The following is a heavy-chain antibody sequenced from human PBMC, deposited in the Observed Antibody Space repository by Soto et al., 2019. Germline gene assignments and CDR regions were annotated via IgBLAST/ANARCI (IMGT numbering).Heavy chain of an antibody. J-gene: IGHJ4*02. CDR1: GFTFSSYS. Sequence: EVQLVESGGGLVQPGGSLRLSCAASGFTFSSYSMNWVRQATGKGLEWVSYISSSSSTIYYADSVKGRFTISRDNAKNSLYLQMNSLRDEDTAVYYCARPRVATTTGVDYWGQGTLVTVSS. D-gene: IGHD5-12*01. CDR2: ISSSSSTI. CDR3: ARPRVATTTGVDY. V-gene: IGHV3-48*02.